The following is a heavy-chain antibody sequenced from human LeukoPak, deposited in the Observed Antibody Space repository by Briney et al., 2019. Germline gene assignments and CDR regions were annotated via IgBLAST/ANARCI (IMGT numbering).Heavy chain of an antibody. J-gene: IGHJ4*02. V-gene: IGHV3-30*04. CDR2: IRYDGSKK. CDR3: ARDGINGNYYFDY. Sequence: PGGSLRLSCAASGFTFSSYTMNWVRQAPGKGLEWVAAIRYDGSKKYYADSVKGRFTISRDNSKNLVSLQMNSLSAEDAAVYYCARDGINGNYYFDYWGQGTLVTVSS. CDR1: GFTFSSYT. D-gene: IGHD4-23*01.